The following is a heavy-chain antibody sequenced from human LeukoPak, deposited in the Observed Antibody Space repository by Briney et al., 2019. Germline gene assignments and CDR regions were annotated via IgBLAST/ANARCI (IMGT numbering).Heavy chain of an antibody. CDR3: ARGPGWCSSSTCYHFDY. Sequence: SETLSLTCSVSGGSMISYYWSWIRQPPGKGLEWIASIYHTGTTRYNPSLKSRISVSVNTSTTQLSLKLSSVTAADTAVYYCARGPGWCSSSTCYHFDYCGQGRLVAVSS. CDR2: IYHTGTT. CDR1: GGSMISYY. D-gene: IGHD2-2*01. V-gene: IGHV4-59*01. J-gene: IGHJ4*02.